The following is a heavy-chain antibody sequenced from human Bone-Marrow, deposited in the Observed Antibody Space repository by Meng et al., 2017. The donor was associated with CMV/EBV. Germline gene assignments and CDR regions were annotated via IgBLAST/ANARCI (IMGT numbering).Heavy chain of an antibody. D-gene: IGHD6-13*01. CDR2: INQSEGT. CDR1: GGSFSGHF. V-gene: IGHV4-34*01. CDR3: ARDLREQPVSNWFDP. Sequence: SETLSLTCAVYGGSFSGHFWSWIRQPPGKGLEWIGDINQSEGTHYNPSLKSRATISVDTSKNQFSLKLSSVTAADTAVYYCARDLREQPVSNWFDPWGQGTLVTVSS. J-gene: IGHJ5*02.